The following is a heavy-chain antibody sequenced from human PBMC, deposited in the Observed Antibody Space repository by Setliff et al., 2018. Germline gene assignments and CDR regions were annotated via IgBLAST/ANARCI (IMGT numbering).Heavy chain of an antibody. CDR3: RFWSSYYKNDY. Sequence: PSETLSLTCNVSGVSISSYYWSWIRQPPGKGLESIGYIQKSGGTNYNPALKSRVTISVDTSTNQFSLKVFSVTAADTAVYYCRFWSSYYKNDYWAQGTLVTVSS. V-gene: IGHV4-59*12. CDR2: IQKSGGT. D-gene: IGHD3-3*01. CDR1: GVSISSYY. J-gene: IGHJ4*02.